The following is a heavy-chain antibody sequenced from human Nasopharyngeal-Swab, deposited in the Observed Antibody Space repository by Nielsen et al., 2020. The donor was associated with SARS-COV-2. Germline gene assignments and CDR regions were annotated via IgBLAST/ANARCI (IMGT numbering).Heavy chain of an antibody. CDR3: ARLHGGDYSGFVDIGWFDP. CDR2: VNHTGST. J-gene: IGHJ5*02. CDR1: GGSFSGYY. Sequence: SETLSLTCVVYGGSFSGYYWSWVRQPPGKGLEWIGGVNHTGSTNYNPSLKNRVIMSVDTSTDQFSLKLTSVTAADTAVYYCARLHGGDYSGFVDIGWFDPWGQGTQVTVSS. D-gene: IGHD2-15*01. V-gene: IGHV4-34*01.